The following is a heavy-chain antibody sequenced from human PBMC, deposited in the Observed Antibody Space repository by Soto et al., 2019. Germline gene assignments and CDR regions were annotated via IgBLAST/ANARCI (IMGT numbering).Heavy chain of an antibody. CDR1: GFTFSSYG. J-gene: IGHJ4*02. CDR2: ISYDGSNK. D-gene: IGHD6-19*01. V-gene: IGHV3-30*18. CDR3: AKGYSSGRYVPPFDY. Sequence: QVQLVESGGGVVQPGRSLRLSCAASGFTFSSYGMHWVRQAPGKGLEWVAVISYDGSNKYYADSVKGRFTISRDNSKNTLYLQMNSLRAEDTAVYYCAKGYSSGRYVPPFDYWGQGTLVTVSS.